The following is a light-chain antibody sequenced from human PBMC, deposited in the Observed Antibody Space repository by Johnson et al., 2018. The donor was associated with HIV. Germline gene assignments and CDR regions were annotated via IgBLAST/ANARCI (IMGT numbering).Light chain of an antibody. CDR1: SSNIGDNY. CDR2: EDN. CDR3: GIWDASLSPLYV. J-gene: IGLJ1*01. V-gene: IGLV1-51*02. Sequence: QSILTQPPSVSAAPGQKVTISCSGSSSNIGDNYVSWYQQLPGAAPTLLIYEDNKRPSGIPDRFSGSKSGATATLGITGLQPGDEADYYCGIWDASLSPLYVFGSGTTITVL.